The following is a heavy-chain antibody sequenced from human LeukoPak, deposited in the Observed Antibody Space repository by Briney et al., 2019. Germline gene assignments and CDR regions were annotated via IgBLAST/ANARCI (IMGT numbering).Heavy chain of an antibody. CDR1: GGSISSGGYY. V-gene: IGHV4-31*03. CDR3: ARVWEAIVY. D-gene: IGHD1-26*01. CDR2: IYYSGST. J-gene: IGHJ4*02. Sequence: PSETLSLTCTVSGGSISSGGYYWSWIRQHPGKGLEWIGYIYYSGSTYYNPSLKSRVTISVDTSKNKFSLKRSSVTAADTAVYYCARVWEAIVYWGQGALVTVSS.